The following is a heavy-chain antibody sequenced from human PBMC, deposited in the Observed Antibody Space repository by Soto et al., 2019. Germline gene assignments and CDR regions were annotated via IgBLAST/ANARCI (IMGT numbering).Heavy chain of an antibody. J-gene: IGHJ4*02. V-gene: IGHV1-18*04. CDR1: GDTFTDYK. CDR3: GRERQWEPVLY. CDR2: ISGYNSNT. Sequence: ASVKVSCKTSGDTFTDYKLHWVRQAPGQGLEWMGWISGYNSNTNYAQKFEGRVTMTKDTTKSTAYLEVRSLRFDDTAVYYCGRERQWEPVLYWGQGTPVTVSS. D-gene: IGHD1-26*01.